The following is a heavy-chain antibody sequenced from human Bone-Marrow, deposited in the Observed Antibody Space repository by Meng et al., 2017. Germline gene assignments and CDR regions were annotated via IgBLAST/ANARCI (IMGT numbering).Heavy chain of an antibody. D-gene: IGHD6-13*01. CDR3: ARLAAAGQLDY. CDR1: GGSISSGGYY. J-gene: IGHJ4*02. CDR2: IYYSGST. Sequence: GQLQESGPGLVKPSQTLSLTCTASGGSISSGGYYWSWIRQHPGKGLEWIGYIYYSGSTYYNPSLKSRVTISVDTSKNQFSLKLSSVTAADTAVYYCARLAAAGQLDYWGQGTLVTVSS. V-gene: IGHV4-31*03.